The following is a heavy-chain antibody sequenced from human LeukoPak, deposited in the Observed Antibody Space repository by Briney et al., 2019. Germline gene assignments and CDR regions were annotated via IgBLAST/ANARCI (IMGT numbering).Heavy chain of an antibody. CDR2: IYSGGST. Sequence: PGGSLRLSCAASGFTVSSNYMSWVRQAPGKGLEWVSVIYSGGSTYYADSVKGRFTISRDNSKNTLYLQMNSLRAEDTAVYYCASQRGYSGYDGSFDYWGQGTLVTVSS. V-gene: IGHV3-53*01. CDR3: ASQRGYSGYDGSFDY. CDR1: GFTVSSNY. J-gene: IGHJ4*02. D-gene: IGHD5-12*01.